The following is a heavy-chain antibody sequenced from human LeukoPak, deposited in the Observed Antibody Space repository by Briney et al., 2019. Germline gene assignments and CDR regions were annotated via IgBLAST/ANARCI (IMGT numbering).Heavy chain of an antibody. D-gene: IGHD5-24*01. V-gene: IGHV3-30*18. CDR3: AKDIQLSA. J-gene: IGHJ3*01. CDR1: GFAFSSYG. Sequence: GGSLRLSCAASGFAFSSYGMHWVRQAPGKGLEWVAVISYDGSNKYYADSVKGRFTISRDNSKNTLYLQMNSLRAEDTAVYYCAKDIQLSAWGLGTMVTVSS. CDR2: ISYDGSNK.